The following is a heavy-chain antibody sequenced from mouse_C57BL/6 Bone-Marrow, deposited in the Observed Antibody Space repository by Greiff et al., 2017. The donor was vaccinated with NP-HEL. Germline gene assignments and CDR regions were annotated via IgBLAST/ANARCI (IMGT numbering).Heavy chain of an antibody. CDR1: GFNIKDDY. D-gene: IGHD1-1*01. J-gene: IGHJ1*03. CDR3: TTDYGSSYWYFDV. Sequence: EVQLQQSGAELVRPGASVKLSCTASGFNIKDDYMHWVKQRPEQGLEWIRWIDPENGDTEYASKFQGKATITADTSSNTAYLQLSSLTSEDTAVYYCTTDYGSSYWYFDVWGTGTTVTVSS. CDR2: IDPENGDT. V-gene: IGHV14-4*01.